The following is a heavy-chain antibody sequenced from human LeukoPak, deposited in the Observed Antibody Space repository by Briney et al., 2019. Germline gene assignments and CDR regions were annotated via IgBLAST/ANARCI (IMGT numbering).Heavy chain of an antibody. V-gene: IGHV1-18*01. CDR1: GYTFTSYG. CDR2: ISAYNGNT. D-gene: IGHD3-9*01. Sequence: ASVKVSCKASGYTFTSYGISWVRQAPGQGLEWMGWISAYNGNTNYAQKLQGRVTMTTDTSTSAAYMELRSLRSDDTAVYYCARDFIYDILTGYGIYYYYGMDVWGQGTTVTVSS. J-gene: IGHJ6*02. CDR3: ARDFIYDILTGYGIYYYYGMDV.